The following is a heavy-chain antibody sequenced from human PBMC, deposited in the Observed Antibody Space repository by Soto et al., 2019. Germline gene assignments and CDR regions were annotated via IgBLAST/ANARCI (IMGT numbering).Heavy chain of an antibody. D-gene: IGHD6-19*01. Sequence: VGSLRLSCAASGFTFSNYAISWVLQAPGKGLEWVSGISGSGGSTYYADSVKGRFTISRDNSKNTLYLQMNSLRAEDTAVYYCAKDTALIAMGSFDYWGQGTQVTV. J-gene: IGHJ4*02. CDR2: ISGSGGST. CDR3: AKDTALIAMGSFDY. V-gene: IGHV3-23*01. CDR1: GFTFSNYA.